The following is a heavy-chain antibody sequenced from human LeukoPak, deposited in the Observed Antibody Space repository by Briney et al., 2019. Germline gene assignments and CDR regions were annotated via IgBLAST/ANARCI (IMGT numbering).Heavy chain of an antibody. D-gene: IGHD3-9*01. CDR2: IYRDGSS. V-gene: IGHV3-66*01. Sequence: AGGSLRLSCAASGFTVSSNHISWVRQAPGKGLEWVSVIYRDGSSYYAESVKGRFTISRDNSKNTLYIQMNSLRAEDTAVYYCARSFYDILIGYYQYFDYWGQGTLVTVSS. J-gene: IGHJ4*02. CDR3: ARSFYDILIGYYQYFDY. CDR1: GFTVSSNH.